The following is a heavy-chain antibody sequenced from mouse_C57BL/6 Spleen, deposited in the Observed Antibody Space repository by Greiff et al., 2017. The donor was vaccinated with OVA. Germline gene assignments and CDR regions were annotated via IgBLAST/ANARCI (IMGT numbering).Heavy chain of an antibody. D-gene: IGHD2-4*01. CDR1: GYAFTNYL. J-gene: IGHJ3*01. V-gene: IGHV1-54*01. CDR2: INPGSGGT. CDR3: ARDYDYSLAY. Sequence: QVQLQQSGAELVRPGTSVKVSCKASGYAFTNYLIEWVKQRPGKGLEWIGVINPGSGGTNYNEKFKGKATLTADKSSSTAYMQLSSLTSEDAAVYFCARDYDYSLAYWGQGTLVTVSA.